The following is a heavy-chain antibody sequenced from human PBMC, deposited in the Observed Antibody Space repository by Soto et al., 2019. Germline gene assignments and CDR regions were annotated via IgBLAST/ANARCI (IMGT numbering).Heavy chain of an antibody. D-gene: IGHD3-9*01. CDR1: GGSFSGYY. CDR2: INHSGST. J-gene: IGHJ4*02. V-gene: IGHV4-34*01. CDR3: ARVPAYDILTGYPDY. Sequence: QVQLQQWGAGLLKPSETLSLTCAVYGGSFSGYYWSWIRQPPGKGLEWSGEINHSGSTNYNPSLKSRVTISVDTSKSQFSLKLSSVTAADTAVYYCARVPAYDILTGYPDYWGQGTLVTVSS.